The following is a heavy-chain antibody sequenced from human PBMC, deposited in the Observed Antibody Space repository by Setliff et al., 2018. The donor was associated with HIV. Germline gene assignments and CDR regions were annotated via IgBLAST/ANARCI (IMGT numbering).Heavy chain of an antibody. CDR1: GGSFSGYY. CDR2: IYISGTT. V-gene: IGHV4-34*01. D-gene: IGHD2-15*01. J-gene: IGHJ3*02. Sequence: ASETLSLTCAVYGGSFSGYYWSWIRQPPGKGLEWIAYIYISGTTNYNPSLKSRVTISLDTSRNQFSLKLGSVTAADTAMYYCAREHCSGGSCNGFDIWGQGTMVTVSS. CDR3: AREHCSGGSCNGFDI.